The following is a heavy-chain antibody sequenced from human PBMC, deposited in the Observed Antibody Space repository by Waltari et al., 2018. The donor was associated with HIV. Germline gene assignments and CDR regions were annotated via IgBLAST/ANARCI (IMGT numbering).Heavy chain of an antibody. D-gene: IGHD2-15*01. CDR2: LHSDGTT. CDR1: GFTVNNND. J-gene: IGHJ6*02. Sequence: ELQLAESGGDMVQPGGSLRLSCVASGFTVNNNDLNWVRTGPGKGLEWVAILHSDGTTSYAESVRGRFTISRDTPKNTLYLHMTTLGVEDTAVYFCAKEILELPNHYYGLDVWG. V-gene: IGHV3-53*01. CDR3: AKEILELPNHYYGLDV.